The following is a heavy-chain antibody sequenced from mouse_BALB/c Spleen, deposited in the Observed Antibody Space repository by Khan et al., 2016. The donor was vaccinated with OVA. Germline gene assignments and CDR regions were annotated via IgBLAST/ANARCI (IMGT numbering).Heavy chain of an antibody. Sequence: VQLKESGPGLVKPSQTVSLTCTVTGISITSGNYRWSWIRQFPGNKLEWIGNIYYSGTVSYNPSLTSRTTITRDTSQNQFFLEMNSLFADDTATYYCARGYGILYGYVDVWGAGTTVTVSS. CDR1: GISITSGNYR. V-gene: IGHV3-5*02. D-gene: IGHD1-1*01. CDR3: ARGYGILYGYVDV. CDR2: IYYSGTV. J-gene: IGHJ1*01.